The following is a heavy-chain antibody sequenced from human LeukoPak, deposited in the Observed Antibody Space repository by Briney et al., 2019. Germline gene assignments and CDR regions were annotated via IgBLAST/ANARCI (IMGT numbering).Heavy chain of an antibody. CDR2: INGATGNT. Sequence: ASVKVSCKASGYTFTSHALHWVRQAPGESLEWMAWINGATGNTEYSQKFQARVTITRDTSASTAYMELSSLRSEDTAFYYCARDIVGATTETFDYWGQGTLVTVSS. CDR1: GYTFTSHA. CDR3: ARDIVGATTETFDY. J-gene: IGHJ4*02. D-gene: IGHD1-26*01. V-gene: IGHV1-3*01.